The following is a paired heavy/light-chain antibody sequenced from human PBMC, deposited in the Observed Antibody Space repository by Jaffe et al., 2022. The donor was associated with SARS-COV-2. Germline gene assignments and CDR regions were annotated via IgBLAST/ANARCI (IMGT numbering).Light chain of an antibody. J-gene: IGKJ1*01. CDR1: ESISNW. Sequence: DIQMTQSPSTLSASVGDRVTITCRANESISNWLAWYQQKPGKAPNLLIYKASTLQSGVPSRFSGSGSGTEFTLTINSLQPDDFAIYYCQQYESYFRTFGQGTKVDIK. V-gene: IGKV1-5*03. CDR2: KAS. CDR3: QQYESYFRT.
Heavy chain of an antibody. V-gene: IGHV3-23*01. Sequence: ILESGGGLVQPGGSLRLSCTAFGFNVYALSWVRQAPGKGLEWVSTIRDDEDTTYYADSVRGRFTVSRDNSKDTLYLEMSSLRGEDTAIYYCAKDRHGIVGRTPFDFWGQGTRVTVSS. J-gene: IGHJ4*02. D-gene: IGHD1-26*01. CDR2: IRDDEDTT. CDR3: AKDRHGIVGRTPFDF. CDR1: GFNVYA.